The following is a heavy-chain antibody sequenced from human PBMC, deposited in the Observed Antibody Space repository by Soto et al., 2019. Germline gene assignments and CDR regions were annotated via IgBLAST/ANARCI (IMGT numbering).Heavy chain of an antibody. CDR3: AKHNSPFSGFNSFD. Sequence: EVRLLESGGVLIQPEGSLRLSCAASGFTFSSYVMSWVRQAPGTGLEWVSGISGIGTNTYYADSVKGRFTLSGDNSNYTLSLQRTRLRAAYTGAYYCAKHNSPFSGFNSFD. V-gene: IGHV3-23*01. J-gene: IGHJ3*01. D-gene: IGHD5-12*01. CDR1: GFTFSSYV. CDR2: ISGIGTNT.